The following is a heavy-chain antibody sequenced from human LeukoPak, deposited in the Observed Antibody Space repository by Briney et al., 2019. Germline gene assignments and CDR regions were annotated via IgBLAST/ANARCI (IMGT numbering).Heavy chain of an antibody. CDR3: ARGYGPGSYYHY. V-gene: IGHV4-34*01. Sequence: SETLSLTCTVYGGSFSGYYWSWIRQPPGKGLEWIGEINHSGSTNYNPSLKSRVTISVDTSENQFSLKLSSVTAADTAVYCCARGYGPGSYYHYWGQGTLVTVSS. D-gene: IGHD3-10*01. J-gene: IGHJ4*02. CDR1: GGSFSGYY. CDR2: INHSGST.